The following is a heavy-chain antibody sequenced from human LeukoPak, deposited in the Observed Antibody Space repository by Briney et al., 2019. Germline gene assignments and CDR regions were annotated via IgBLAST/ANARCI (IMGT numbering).Heavy chain of an antibody. CDR3: AREKQLWLQAGWFDP. Sequence: SETLSLTCTVSGGSISSYYWSWIRQPPGKGLEWIGYIYYSGSTNYNPSLKSRVTISVDTSQNQFSLKLSSVTAADTAVYYCAREKQLWLQAGWFDPWGQGTLVTVSS. J-gene: IGHJ5*02. CDR1: GGSISSYY. V-gene: IGHV4-59*01. D-gene: IGHD5-18*01. CDR2: IYYSGST.